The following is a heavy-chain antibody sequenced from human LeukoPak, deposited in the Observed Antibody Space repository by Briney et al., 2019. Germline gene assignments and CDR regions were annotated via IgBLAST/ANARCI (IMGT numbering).Heavy chain of an antibody. D-gene: IGHD6-13*01. CDR3: ARDRSSSWFPVYYFDY. Sequence: GGSLRLSCAASGFTFSSYEMNWVRQAPGKGLEWVSYISSGAGTIYYADSVRGRFTISRDNAKNSLFLQMNSLRAEDTAVYYCARDRSSSWFPVYYFDYWGQGTLVTVSS. CDR2: ISSGAGTI. CDR1: GFTFSSYE. V-gene: IGHV3-48*03. J-gene: IGHJ4*02.